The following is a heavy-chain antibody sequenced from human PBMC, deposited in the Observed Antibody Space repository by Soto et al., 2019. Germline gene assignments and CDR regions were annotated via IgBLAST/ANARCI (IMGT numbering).Heavy chain of an antibody. CDR3: ARSTSPYYDVDV. Sequence: GGSLRLSCAASGFTFSNYALHWVRQAPGKGLEWVAVISSAGNNKYYADSVKGRFTISRDDSRNTLYLQMDSLSAEDTAVYYCARSTSPYYDVDVWGQGTTVTVSS. D-gene: IGHD2-2*01. J-gene: IGHJ6*02. CDR1: GFTFSNYA. V-gene: IGHV3-30-3*01. CDR2: ISSAGNNK.